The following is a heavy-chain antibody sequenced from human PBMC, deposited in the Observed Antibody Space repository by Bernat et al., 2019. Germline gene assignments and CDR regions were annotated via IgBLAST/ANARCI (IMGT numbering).Heavy chain of an antibody. Sequence: QVQLVEFGGGVVQPGRSLRLSCAASGFTFSSYGMHWVRQAPGKGLEWVAVISYDGSNKYYADSVKGRFTISRDNSKNTLYLQMNSLRAEDTAVYYCAKEAGYCSGGSCYSSGYYGVVVWGQGTTVTVSS. CDR2: ISYDGSNK. V-gene: IGHV3-30*18. J-gene: IGHJ6*02. D-gene: IGHD2-15*01. CDR1: GFTFSSYG. CDR3: AKEAGYCSGGSCYSSGYYGVVV.